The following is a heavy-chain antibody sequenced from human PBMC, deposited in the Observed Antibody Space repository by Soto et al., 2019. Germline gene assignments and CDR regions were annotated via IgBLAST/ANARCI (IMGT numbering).Heavy chain of an antibody. J-gene: IGHJ6*02. CDR1: GFTFSSYG. Sequence: GGSLRLSCAASGFTFSSYGMHWVRQAPGKGLEWVAVISYDGSNKYYADSVKGRFTISRDNSKNTLYLQINSLRAEDTAVYYCAKEFEESSWYGDYYYGMDVWGQGTTVTVSS. D-gene: IGHD6-13*01. CDR3: AKEFEESSWYGDYYYGMDV. CDR2: ISYDGSNK. V-gene: IGHV3-30*18.